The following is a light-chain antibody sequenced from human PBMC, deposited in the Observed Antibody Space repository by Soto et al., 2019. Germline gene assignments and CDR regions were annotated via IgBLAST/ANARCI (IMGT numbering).Light chain of an antibody. V-gene: IGKV3-20*01. Sequence: IVLTQSPGTLSLSPGERATLSCRASQSVSSNYLAWYQQKSGQAPRLLIYGASSRATGIPDRFSGSGSGTDCTLTISSLEPEECAVYYCQQYGGSPRTFGQGTRVEIK. J-gene: IGKJ1*01. CDR3: QQYGGSPRT. CDR1: QSVSSNY. CDR2: GAS.